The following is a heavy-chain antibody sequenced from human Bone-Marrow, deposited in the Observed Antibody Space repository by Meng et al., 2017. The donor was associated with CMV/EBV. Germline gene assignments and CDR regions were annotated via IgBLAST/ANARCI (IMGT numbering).Heavy chain of an antibody. CDR3: ARDKYCGGDCYWYFDY. CDR1: GFTFGDYA. CDR2: IRSKAYGGTT. Sequence: GGSLRLSCTASGFTFGDYAMSWVRQAPGKGLEWVGFIRSKAYGGTTEYAASVKGRFTISRDDSKSIAYLQMNSLKTEDTAVYYCARDKYCGGDCYWYFDYWGQGTLVTVSS. J-gene: IGHJ4*02. V-gene: IGHV3-49*04. D-gene: IGHD2-21*01.